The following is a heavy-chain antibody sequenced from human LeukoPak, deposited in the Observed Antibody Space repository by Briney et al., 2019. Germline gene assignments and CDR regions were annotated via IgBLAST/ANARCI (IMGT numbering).Heavy chain of an antibody. V-gene: IGHV3-11*05. D-gene: IGHD6-19*01. CDR1: GFTFGDYH. Sequence: GGSLRLSCAASGFTFGDYHMTWIRQAPGKGLECVADISSSSSYTDYADSVKGRFTISRDNAKKSLYLQMHSLRVEDTAVYYCARARLAVAIQGNWFDPWGQGTLVTVSS. J-gene: IGHJ5*02. CDR3: ARARLAVAIQGNWFDP. CDR2: ISSSSSYT.